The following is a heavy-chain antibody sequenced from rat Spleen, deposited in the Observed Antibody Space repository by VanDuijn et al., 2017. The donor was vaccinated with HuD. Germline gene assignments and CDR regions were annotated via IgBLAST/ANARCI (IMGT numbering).Heavy chain of an antibody. Sequence: EVQLVESGGGLVQPGSPLKLSCAASGFTFSNYDMAWVRQAPTEGLEWVASISPSGGSTYYRDSVKGRFTISRDNAKNTQYLQMDSLRSEDTATYYCTRGYVMDAWGQGASVTVSS. CDR2: ISPSGGST. V-gene: IGHV5S13*01. CDR1: GFTFSNYD. J-gene: IGHJ4*01. CDR3: TRGYVMDA.